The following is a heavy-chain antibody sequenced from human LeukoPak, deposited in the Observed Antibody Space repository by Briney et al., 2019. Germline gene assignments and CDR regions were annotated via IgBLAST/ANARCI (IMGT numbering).Heavy chain of an antibody. D-gene: IGHD3-22*01. CDR2: IYYSGST. Sequence: SETLSLTCTVSGGSISSGGYYWSWIRQHPGKGLEWIGYIYYSGSTYYNPSLKSRVTISVDTSKNQFSLKLSSVTAADTAVYYCARVCYYDSSGYCYWGQGTLVTISS. V-gene: IGHV4-31*03. CDR1: GGSISSGGYY. CDR3: ARVCYYDSSGYCY. J-gene: IGHJ4*02.